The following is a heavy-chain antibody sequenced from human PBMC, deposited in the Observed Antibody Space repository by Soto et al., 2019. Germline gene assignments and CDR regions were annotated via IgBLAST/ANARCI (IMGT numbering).Heavy chain of an antibody. Sequence: EAQLVESGGGLVQPGGSLRLSCAASGFTFSSYNMNWVRQAPGKGLEWVSYISSSSSTIYYADSVKGRFTISRDNAKNSLYLQMNSLRAEDTAVYYCARSEQWLVSAFDIWGHGTMVTVSS. V-gene: IGHV3-48*01. CDR3: ARSEQWLVSAFDI. CDR1: GFTFSSYN. CDR2: ISSSSSTI. D-gene: IGHD6-19*01. J-gene: IGHJ3*02.